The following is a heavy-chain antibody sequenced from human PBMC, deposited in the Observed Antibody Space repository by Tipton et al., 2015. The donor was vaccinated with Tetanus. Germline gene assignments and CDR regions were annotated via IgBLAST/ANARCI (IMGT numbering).Heavy chain of an antibody. D-gene: IGHD3-10*01. Sequence: QLVQSGPEVKKPGASVKVSCKASGYTFTNYGINWVRQAPGQGLERMGWNSGYNGNTNYAPKFQGRVTMTTDTTTNTAYMELRSLRSDDTAVYYCARDYFGSGSNYYFDYWGQGSQVSVSS. CDR1: GYTFTNYG. CDR3: ARDYFGSGSNYYFDY. J-gene: IGHJ4*02. V-gene: IGHV1-18*01. CDR2: NSGYNGNT.